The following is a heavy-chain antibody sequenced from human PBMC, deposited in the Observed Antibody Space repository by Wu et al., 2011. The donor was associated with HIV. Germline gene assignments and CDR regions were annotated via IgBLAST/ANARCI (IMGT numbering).Heavy chain of an antibody. CDR1: GYTFTSYD. CDR3: ARVDSPTMVRELNGMDV. V-gene: IGHV1-18*01. CDR2: ISAYNGNT. Sequence: QVQLVQSGAEVKKPGASVKVSCKASGYTFTSYDISWVRQAPGQGLEWMGWISAYNGNTNYVQKLQGRVTMTTDTSTSTAYMELRSLRSDDTAVYYCARVDSPTMVRELNGMDVWGQGPRSPS. J-gene: IGHJ6*02. D-gene: IGHD3-10*01.